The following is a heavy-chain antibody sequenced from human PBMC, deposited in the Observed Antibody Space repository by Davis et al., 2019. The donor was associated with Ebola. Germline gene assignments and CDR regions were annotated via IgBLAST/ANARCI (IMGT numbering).Heavy chain of an antibody. Sequence: WIRQAPGKGLEWIGSIYYSGSTYYNPSLKSRVTISVDTSKNQFSLKLSSVTAADTAVYYCARGRVWFGELLFPIDFDYWGQGTLVTVSS. D-gene: IGHD3-10*01. CDR3: ARGRVWFGELLFPIDFDY. J-gene: IGHJ4*02. V-gene: IGHV4-39*01. CDR2: IYYSGST.